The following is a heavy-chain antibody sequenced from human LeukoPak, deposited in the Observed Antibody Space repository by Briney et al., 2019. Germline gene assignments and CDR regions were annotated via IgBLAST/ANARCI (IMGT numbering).Heavy chain of an antibody. D-gene: IGHD6-13*01. V-gene: IGHV3-7*03. CDR3: ARHPNSNWDY. J-gene: IGHJ4*02. CDR1: GFTFRNYW. CDR2: INEGGNEK. Sequence: GGSLRLSCAASGFTFRNYWMSWVRQVPGKGLEWVININEGGNEKNYVDSVKGRFTASRDNAQNSLYLQMNSLRVEDTAVYYCARHPNSNWDYWGQGTLVTVSS.